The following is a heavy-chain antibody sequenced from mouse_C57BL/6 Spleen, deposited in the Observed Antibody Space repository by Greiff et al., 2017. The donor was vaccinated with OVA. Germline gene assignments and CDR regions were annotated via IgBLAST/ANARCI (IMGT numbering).Heavy chain of an antibody. V-gene: IGHV5-9-1*02. CDR2: ISSGGDYI. D-gene: IGHD1-1*01. CDR3: TREGYGSSWDYFDY. J-gene: IGHJ2*01. Sequence: EVKLEESGEGLVKPGGSLKLSCAASGFTFSSYAMSWVRQTPEKRLEWVAYISSGGDYIYYADTVKGRFTISRDNARNTLYLQMSSLKSEDTAMYYCTREGYGSSWDYFDYWGQGTTLTVSS. CDR1: GFTFSSYA.